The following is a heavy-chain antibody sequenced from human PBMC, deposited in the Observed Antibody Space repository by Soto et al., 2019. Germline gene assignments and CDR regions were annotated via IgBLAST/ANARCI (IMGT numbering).Heavy chain of an antibody. D-gene: IGHD5-18*01. V-gene: IGHV3-11*01. J-gene: IGHJ6*03. Sequence: GGSLRFSCAASGFTFSDYYMSWIRQAPGKGLEWVSYISSSGSTIYYADSVKGRFTISRDNAKNSLYLQMNSLRAEDTAVYYCASRRRGYSYGYYYYYMDVWGKGTTVTVSS. CDR3: ASRRRGYSYGYYYYYMDV. CDR2: ISSSGSTI. CDR1: GFTFSDYY.